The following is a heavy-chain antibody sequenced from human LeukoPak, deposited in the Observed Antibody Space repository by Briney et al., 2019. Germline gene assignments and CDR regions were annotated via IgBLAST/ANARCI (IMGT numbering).Heavy chain of an antibody. CDR1: GDSNTNSLYY. CDR2: IDYSGST. V-gene: IGHV4-39*07. CDR3: AREYTLYISGWFIDY. Sequence: SETLSLTCTVSGDSNTNSLYYWGWVRQPPGKGLEWIGTIDYSGSTYYNPSLKSRATISIDTSKNQFSLTLSPVTAADTAVYYCAREYTLYISGWFIDYWGQGTVVTVSS. D-gene: IGHD6-19*01. J-gene: IGHJ4*02.